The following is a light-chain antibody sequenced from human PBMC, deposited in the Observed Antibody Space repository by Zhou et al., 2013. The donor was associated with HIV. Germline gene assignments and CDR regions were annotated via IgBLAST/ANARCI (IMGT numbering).Light chain of an antibody. J-gene: IGKJ3*01. Sequence: DIQMTQSPSSLSASVGDRVTITCRASQSISSYLNWYQQKPGKAPKLLIYAASSLQSGVPSRFSGSGSGTAYTLTISSLQPEDFATYYCQQANSFPGFTFGPGTKVDIK. V-gene: IGKV1-39*01. CDR3: QQANSFPGFT. CDR1: QSISSY. CDR2: AAS.